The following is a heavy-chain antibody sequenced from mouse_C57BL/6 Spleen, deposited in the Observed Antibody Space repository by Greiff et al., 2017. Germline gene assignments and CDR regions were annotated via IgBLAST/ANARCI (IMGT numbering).Heavy chain of an antibody. Sequence: QVQLQQPGAELVKPGASVKMSCKASGYTFTSYWITWVKQRPGQGLEWIGDIYPGSGSTNYNEKFKSKATLTVDTSSSTAYMQLSSLTSEDSAVYYCARGLGQGDYFDYWGQGTTLTVSS. J-gene: IGHJ2*01. CDR2: IYPGSGST. CDR1: GYTFTSYW. D-gene: IGHD4-1*01. CDR3: ARGLGQGDYFDY. V-gene: IGHV1-55*01.